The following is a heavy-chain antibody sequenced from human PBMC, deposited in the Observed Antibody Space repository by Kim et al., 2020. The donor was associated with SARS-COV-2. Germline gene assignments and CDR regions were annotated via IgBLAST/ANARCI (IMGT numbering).Heavy chain of an antibody. J-gene: IGHJ5*02. Sequence: GGSLRLSCAASGFTFSSYSMNWVRQAPGKGLEWVSSISSSSSYIYYADSVKGRFTISRDNAKNSLYLQMNSLRAEDTAVYYCARRDDILTGHPGPWGQGTLVTVSS. D-gene: IGHD3-9*01. CDR1: GFTFSSYS. CDR3: ARRDDILTGHPGP. V-gene: IGHV3-21*01. CDR2: ISSSSSYI.